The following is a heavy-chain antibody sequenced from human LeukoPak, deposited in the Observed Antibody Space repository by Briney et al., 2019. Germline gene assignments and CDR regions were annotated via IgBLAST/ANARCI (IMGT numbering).Heavy chain of an antibody. CDR3: ARGRARYYGMDV. CDR1: GGTFSSYA. CDR2: IIPIFGTA. Sequence: GASVKVSCKASGGTFSSYAISWVRQAPGQGLEWMGGIIPIFGTANYAQKFQGRVTITRDTSASTAYMEMSSLRSEDTAVYYCARGRARYYGMDVWGQGTTVTVSS. V-gene: IGHV1-69*05. J-gene: IGHJ6*02.